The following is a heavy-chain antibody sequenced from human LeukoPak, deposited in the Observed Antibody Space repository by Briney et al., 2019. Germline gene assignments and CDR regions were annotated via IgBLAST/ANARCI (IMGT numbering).Heavy chain of an antibody. D-gene: IGHD3-16*01. Sequence: GGSLRLSCAASGFTFSSYWMNWARQAPGRGLERVASINHNGNVNYYVASVKGRFTISRENAKNSLYLQMSNWRAEDTAVYFCARGGGLDVWGQGATVTVSS. J-gene: IGHJ6*02. CDR3: ARGGGLDV. CDR2: INHNGNVN. CDR1: GFTFSSYW. V-gene: IGHV3-7*03.